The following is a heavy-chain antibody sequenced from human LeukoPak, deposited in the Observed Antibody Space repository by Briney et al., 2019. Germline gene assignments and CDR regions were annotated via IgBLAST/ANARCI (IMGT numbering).Heavy chain of an antibody. Sequence: PSETLSLTCAASGGSITTTDFDWAWIRQPPGQGFEWIATISSSGKAYYYPSLMSRVTISVDTSKNQFSLDVTSVTAADTGLFYCARFKGGTGFDYWGRGILVIVSS. CDR1: GGSITTTDFD. D-gene: IGHD1-26*01. CDR2: ISSSGKA. J-gene: IGHJ4*02. CDR3: ARFKGGTGFDY. V-gene: IGHV4-39*01.